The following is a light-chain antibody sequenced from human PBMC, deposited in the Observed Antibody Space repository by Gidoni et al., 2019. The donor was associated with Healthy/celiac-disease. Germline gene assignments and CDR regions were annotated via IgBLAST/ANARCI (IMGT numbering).Light chain of an antibody. CDR1: QSVSSY. J-gene: IGKJ2*01. CDR3: QQRSNWPYT. Sequence: EIVLTQSPATLSLSPGERATLSCRASQSVSSYLAWYQQKPGQAPRLLIYDASNRATGIPARFSGGGSGTDFTLTISSLEPEDFAVYYCQQRSNWPYTFXQXTKLEIK. CDR2: DAS. V-gene: IGKV3-11*01.